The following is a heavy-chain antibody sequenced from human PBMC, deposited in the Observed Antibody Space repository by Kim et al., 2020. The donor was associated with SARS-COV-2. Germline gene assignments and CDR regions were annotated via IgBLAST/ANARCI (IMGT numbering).Heavy chain of an antibody. V-gene: IGHV3-33*06. D-gene: IGHD6-13*01. CDR3: AKESTAGHEFDY. Sequence: YYADSVKGRFTISRDNSKNTLYLQMNSLRAEDTAVYYCAKESTAGHEFDYWGQGTLVTVSS. J-gene: IGHJ4*02.